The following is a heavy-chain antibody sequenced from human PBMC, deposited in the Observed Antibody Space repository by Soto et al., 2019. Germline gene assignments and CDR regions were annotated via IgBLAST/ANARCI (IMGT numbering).Heavy chain of an antibody. CDR2: INHSGST. CDR3: ARAELGDYYYYYYGMDV. CDR1: GGSFSGYY. J-gene: IGHJ6*02. D-gene: IGHD3-10*01. Sequence: SETLSLTCAVYGGSFSGYYWSWIRQPPGKGLEWIGEINHSGSTNYNPSLKSRVTISVDTSKNQFSLKLGSVTAADTAVYYCARAELGDYYYYYYGMDVWGQGTTVTVSS. V-gene: IGHV4-34*01.